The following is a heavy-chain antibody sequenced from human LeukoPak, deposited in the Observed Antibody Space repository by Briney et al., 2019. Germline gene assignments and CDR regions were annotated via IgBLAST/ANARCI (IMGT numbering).Heavy chain of an antibody. Sequence: GGSLRLSCAASGFNFANHAMSWVRQTPGKGLEWVSTISGSGDSTYYSDSVKGRFTISRDNSENTLYLQLNSLRAEDTAVYYCAKGGWGTVLDYWGQGTLVTVSP. V-gene: IGHV3-23*01. D-gene: IGHD3-16*01. CDR3: AKGGWGTVLDY. CDR1: GFNFANHA. CDR2: ISGSGDST. J-gene: IGHJ4*02.